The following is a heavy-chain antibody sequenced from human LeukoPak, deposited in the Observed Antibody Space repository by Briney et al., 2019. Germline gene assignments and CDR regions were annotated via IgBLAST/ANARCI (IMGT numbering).Heavy chain of an antibody. CDR2: IYYSGST. CDR3: ARAPKVRGTGWFDP. D-gene: IGHD3-10*01. CDR1: GGSISSGGYY. Sequence: SETLSLTCTVSGGSISSGGYYWSWIHQHPGKGLEWIGYIYYSGSTYYNPSLKSRVTISVDTSKNQFSLKLSSVTAADTAVYYCARAPKVRGTGWFDPWGQGTLVTVSS. J-gene: IGHJ5*02. V-gene: IGHV4-31*03.